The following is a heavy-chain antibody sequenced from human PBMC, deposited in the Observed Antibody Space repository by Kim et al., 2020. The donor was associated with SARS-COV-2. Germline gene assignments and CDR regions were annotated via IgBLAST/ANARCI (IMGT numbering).Heavy chain of an antibody. D-gene: IGHD2-15*01. J-gene: IGHJ3*02. V-gene: IGHV3-30*01. Sequence: RFTISRDNSKNTLYLQMNSRRAEDTAVYYCARWDIVVVVAATIGGAFDIWGQGTMVTVSS. CDR3: ARWDIVVVVAATIGGAFDI.